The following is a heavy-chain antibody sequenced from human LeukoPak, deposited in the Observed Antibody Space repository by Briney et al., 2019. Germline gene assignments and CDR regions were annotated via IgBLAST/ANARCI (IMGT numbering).Heavy chain of an antibody. Sequence: GGSLRLSCAASGLTVSSNYMTWVRQAPGKGLEWVSVIYSGGSTYYADSVKGKFTISRDNSKNTLYLQMNSLSAEDTAVYYCARDRGDAFDIWGQGTMVTVSS. V-gene: IGHV3-66*01. D-gene: IGHD3-10*01. CDR3: ARDRGDAFDI. CDR2: IYSGGST. J-gene: IGHJ3*02. CDR1: GLTVSSNY.